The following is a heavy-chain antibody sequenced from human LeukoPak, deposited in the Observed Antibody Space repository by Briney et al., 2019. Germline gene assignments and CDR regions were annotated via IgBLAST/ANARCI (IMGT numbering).Heavy chain of an antibody. CDR1: GFTFSSYE. Sequence: GGSLRLSCAASGFTFSSYEMNWVRQAPGKGLEWVSYISSSGSTIYYADSVKGRFTISRDNAKNSLYLQMNSLRAEDTAVYYCARAVLGYCSSTSCYGHYYYYGMDVWGQGTTVTVSS. CDR3: ARAVLGYCSSTSCYGHYYYYGMDV. CDR2: ISSSGSTI. J-gene: IGHJ6*02. V-gene: IGHV3-48*03. D-gene: IGHD2-2*01.